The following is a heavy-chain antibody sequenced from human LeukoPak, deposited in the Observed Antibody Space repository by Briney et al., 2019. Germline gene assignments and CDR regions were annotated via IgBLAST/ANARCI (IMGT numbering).Heavy chain of an antibody. D-gene: IGHD5-18*01. CDR3: ARQNSYGTYYGLDV. Sequence: SETLSLTCTVSGGSISGFYWNWIRQSPGKGLEWIGHLYDSGATTYNPSLKSRVTTSVDTSKNQFSLMLSSVTTADTAVYFCARQNSYGTYYGLDVWGQGTTVTVSS. CDR2: LYDSGAT. J-gene: IGHJ6*02. CDR1: GGSISGFY. V-gene: IGHV4-59*08.